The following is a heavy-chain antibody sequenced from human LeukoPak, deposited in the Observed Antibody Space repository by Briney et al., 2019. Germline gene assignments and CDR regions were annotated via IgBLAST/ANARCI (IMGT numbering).Heavy chain of an antibody. CDR1: GYTFTGDY. J-gene: IGHJ4*02. D-gene: IGHD3-16*01. V-gene: IGHV1-2*02. CDR2: INPNSGGT. Sequence: GASLKLSCKVSGYTFTGDYMHWGRQAPGQGLEWMGWINPNSGGTNYAQKFQGRVTMTRDTSISPAYMELSRLRSTDTAVYYCAREQSCSFVPAVDYWGQGTLVSVSS. CDR3: AREQSCSFVPAVDY.